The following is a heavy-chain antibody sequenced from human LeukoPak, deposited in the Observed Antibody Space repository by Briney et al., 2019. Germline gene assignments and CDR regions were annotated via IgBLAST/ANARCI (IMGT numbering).Heavy chain of an antibody. V-gene: IGHV3-11*01. J-gene: IGHJ4*02. CDR2: ISSSGITI. CDR3: ARTYSGSYFDY. Sequence: AGGSLRLSCAASGFIFSDYYMSWIRQAPGKGLEWVSYISSSGITIYHADSVKGRFGISRDNAKNSLYLQMNSLSAEDTAVYYCARTYSGSYFDYWGLGSLVTVSS. D-gene: IGHD1-26*01. CDR1: GFIFSDYY.